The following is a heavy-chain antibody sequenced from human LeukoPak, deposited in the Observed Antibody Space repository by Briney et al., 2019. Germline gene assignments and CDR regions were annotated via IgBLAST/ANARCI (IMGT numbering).Heavy chain of an antibody. CDR3: AKDRYATVTRFYFDY. CDR1: GFTFSSYA. CDR2: ISGSGGST. V-gene: IGHV3-23*01. Sequence: PGGSLRLSCAASGFTFSSYAMSWVRQAPGKGLEWVSAISGSGGSTYYADSVKGRFTISRDNSKNTLYLQMNSLRAEDTAVYYCAKDRYATVTRFYFDYWGQGTLVTVSS. J-gene: IGHJ4*02. D-gene: IGHD4-17*01.